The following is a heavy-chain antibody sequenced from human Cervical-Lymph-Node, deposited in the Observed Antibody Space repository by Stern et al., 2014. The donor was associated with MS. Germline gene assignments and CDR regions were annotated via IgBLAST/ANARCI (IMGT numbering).Heavy chain of an antibody. CDR3: ARESVLSASPLTTNFDY. Sequence: QVQLQESGPGLVKPSGTLSLTCAVSGGSISSSNWWSWVRQPPGKGLEWIGEIYPSGSTNYNPSLKSRVTISVDKSKTQFSLKLSSVTAADTAVYYCARESVLSASPLTTNFDYWGQGTLVTVSS. CDR1: GGSISSSNW. V-gene: IGHV4-4*02. D-gene: IGHD3-16*02. J-gene: IGHJ4*02. CDR2: IYPSGST.